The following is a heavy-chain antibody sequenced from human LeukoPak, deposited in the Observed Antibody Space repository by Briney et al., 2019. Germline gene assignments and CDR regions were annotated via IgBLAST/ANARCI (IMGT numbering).Heavy chain of an antibody. CDR2: IYHSGST. CDR1: GGSISSGGYS. J-gene: IGHJ4*02. V-gene: IGHV4-30-2*01. CDR3: ARENYYYDSSGYYLNMRQLFDY. Sequence: SETLSLTCAVSGGSISSGGYSWSWIRQPPGKGLEWIGYIYHSGSTYYNPSLKSRVTISVDRSKNQFSLKLSSVTAADTAVYYCARENYYYDSSGYYLNMRQLFDYWGQGTLVTVSS. D-gene: IGHD3-22*01.